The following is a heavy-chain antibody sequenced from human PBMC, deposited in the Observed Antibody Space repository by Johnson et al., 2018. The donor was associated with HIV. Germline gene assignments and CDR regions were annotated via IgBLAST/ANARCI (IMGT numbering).Heavy chain of an antibody. CDR1: GFTFSSYG. V-gene: IGHV3-30*02. CDR3: AKVGLVGGKEGVGAFDI. D-gene: IGHD1-26*01. J-gene: IGHJ3*02. Sequence: QVQLVESGGGVVQPGGSLRLSCAASGFTFSSYGMHWVRQAPEKGLEWVADIKCDGSEKYYVDSVKGRLTISRDNSKNTLYRQMNSLRAEDTAVYYCAKVGLVGGKEGVGAFDIWGQGTMVTVSS. CDR2: IKCDGSEK.